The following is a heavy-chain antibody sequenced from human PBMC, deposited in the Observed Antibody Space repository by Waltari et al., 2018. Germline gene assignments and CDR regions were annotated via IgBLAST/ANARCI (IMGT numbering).Heavy chain of an antibody. J-gene: IGHJ4*02. CDR3: TRDLMGDVGNY. CDR2: INPVSGST. D-gene: IGHD2-8*01. Sequence: QVQLVQSGAEVKKPGASVKVSCKASGYTFTSHYLHWVRQAPGQGLEWMGMINPVSGSTIYTQKFQGTVTMTRDRSTTTVYLELNSLRSEDTAVYYCTRDLMGDVGNYWGQGTLVTVSS. CDR1: GYTFTSHY. V-gene: IGHV1-46*01.